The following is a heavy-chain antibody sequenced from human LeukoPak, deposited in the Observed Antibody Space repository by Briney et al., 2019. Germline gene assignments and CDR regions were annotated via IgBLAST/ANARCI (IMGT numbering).Heavy chain of an antibody. Sequence: GGSLRLSCAASGFTFDDYAMYWVRQAPGKGLEWVSGISWNSGSIAYADSVKGRFTISRDNVKNSLYLQMNSLRAEDTALYHCAKARYSSGWYVDYWGQGTLVTVSS. CDR3: AKARYSSGWYVDY. CDR1: GFTFDDYA. D-gene: IGHD6-19*01. CDR2: ISWNSGSI. V-gene: IGHV3-9*01. J-gene: IGHJ4*02.